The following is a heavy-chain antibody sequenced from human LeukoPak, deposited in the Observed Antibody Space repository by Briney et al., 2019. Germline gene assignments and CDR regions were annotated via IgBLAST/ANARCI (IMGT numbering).Heavy chain of an antibody. V-gene: IGHV1-69*04. CDR3: ASSRVRWLRFSDYYYYGMDV. CDR2: IIPTLGIA. Sequence: ASVKVSCKASGGTFSSYAISWVRQAPGQGLEWMGRIIPTLGIANYAQKFQGRVTITADKSTSTAYMELSSLRSEDTAVYYCASSRVRWLRFSDYYYYGMDVWGQGTTVTVSS. CDR1: GGTFSSYA. J-gene: IGHJ6*02. D-gene: IGHD5-12*01.